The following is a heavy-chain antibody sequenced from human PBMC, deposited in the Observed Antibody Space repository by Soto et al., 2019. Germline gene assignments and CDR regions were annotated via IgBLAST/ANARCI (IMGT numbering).Heavy chain of an antibody. CDR2: IKQDGSEK. V-gene: IGHV3-7*03. D-gene: IGHD3-10*01. CDR3: ARDRVLLWFGDPTGYFQH. J-gene: IGHJ1*01. Sequence: PGGSLRLSCAASGFTFSSYWMSWVRQAPGKGLEWVANIKQDGSEKYYVDSVKGRFTISRDNAKNSLYLQMNSLRAEDTAVYYCARDRVLLWFGDPTGYFQHWGQGTLVTVSS. CDR1: GFTFSSYW.